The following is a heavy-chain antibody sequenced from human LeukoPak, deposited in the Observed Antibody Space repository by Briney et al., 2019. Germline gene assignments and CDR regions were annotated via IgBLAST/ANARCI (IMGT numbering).Heavy chain of an antibody. Sequence: GGSLRLSCAASGFTVSSNYMTWVRQAPGKGLEWVSLIQSGGSTYYADSVKGRFTISRDNSKNMLYLQMNSLRAEDTAVYYCARVDIDYDSPFDYWGQGTLVTVSS. D-gene: IGHD5-12*01. J-gene: IGHJ4*02. CDR1: GFTVSSNY. V-gene: IGHV3-66*01. CDR2: IQSGGST. CDR3: ARVDIDYDSPFDY.